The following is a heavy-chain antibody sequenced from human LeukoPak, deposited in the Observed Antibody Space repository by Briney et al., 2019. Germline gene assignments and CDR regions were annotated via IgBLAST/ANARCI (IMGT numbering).Heavy chain of an antibody. CDR1: GYTLTELS. CDR3: ARGNWRTYSGYDR. D-gene: IGHD5-12*01. V-gene: IGHV1-2*02. CDR2: INPNSGGT. Sequence: ASVKVSCKVSGYTLTELSMHWVRQAPGQGLEWMGWINPNSGGTNYAQKFQGRVTMTRDTSISTAYMELSRLRSDDTAVYYCARGNWRTYSGYDRWGQGTLVTVSS. J-gene: IGHJ4*02.